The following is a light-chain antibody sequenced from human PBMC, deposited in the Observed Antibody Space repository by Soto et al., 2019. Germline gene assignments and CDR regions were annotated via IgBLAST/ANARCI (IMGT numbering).Light chain of an antibody. J-gene: IGKJ4*02. Sequence: EIVLTQSPGTLSLSPGERATLSCRASQSVRSNELAWYQQKPGQAPRLLIYGASSRDTAIPDRVSGSGSGTDFTLTVSRLEPDEFAVYYCQQYGSPPLTFGGGTKVEFK. V-gene: IGKV3-20*01. CDR1: QSVRSNE. CDR3: QQYGSPPLT. CDR2: GAS.